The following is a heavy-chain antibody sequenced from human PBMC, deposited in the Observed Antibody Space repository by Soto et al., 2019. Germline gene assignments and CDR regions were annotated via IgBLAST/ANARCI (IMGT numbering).Heavy chain of an antibody. V-gene: IGHV3-23*01. CDR3: AKNSAATIRVGYDY. J-gene: IGHJ4*02. CDR2: IVASGGIT. D-gene: IGHD5-12*01. Sequence: EVQLLESGGGLAQPGGALRISCAASGFTFSRYSINLVRQAPGQGLGWVSGIVASGGITYYADSVKGRFTISRDNSKNTLYLQMNSLRAEDTAVYYCAKNSAATIRVGYDYWGQGTLVTVSS. CDR1: GFTFSRYS.